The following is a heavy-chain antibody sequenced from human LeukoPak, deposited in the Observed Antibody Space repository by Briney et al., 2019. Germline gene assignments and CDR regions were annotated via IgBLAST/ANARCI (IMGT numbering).Heavy chain of an antibody. CDR2: TSGGGGST. J-gene: IGHJ5*02. CDR3: AKGKASSWLDWFDP. Sequence: GGSLRLSCAASGFTFSTYAMTWVRQAPGGGLESLSATSGGGGSTYYADSVKGRFTISRDNSKNTVYLQMNSLRAEDTAVYFCAKGKASSWLDWFDPWGQGTLVTVSS. CDR1: GFTFSTYA. V-gene: IGHV3-23*01. D-gene: IGHD6-13*01.